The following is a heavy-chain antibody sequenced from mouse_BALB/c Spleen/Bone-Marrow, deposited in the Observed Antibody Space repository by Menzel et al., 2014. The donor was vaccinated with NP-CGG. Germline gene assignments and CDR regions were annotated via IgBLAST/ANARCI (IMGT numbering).Heavy chain of an antibody. D-gene: IGHD2-1*01. Sequence: VKLVESGPELVRPGVSVKISCKGSGYTFTDYAMHWVKQSHAKSLEWIGVISTYSGNTNYNQKFKGKATMTVDKSSXTAYMELARLTSEDSAIYYCASPIYYGNYEGFAYWGQGTLVTVSA. J-gene: IGHJ3*01. V-gene: IGHV1-67*01. CDR3: ASPIYYGNYEGFAY. CDR2: ISTYSGNT. CDR1: GYTFTDYA.